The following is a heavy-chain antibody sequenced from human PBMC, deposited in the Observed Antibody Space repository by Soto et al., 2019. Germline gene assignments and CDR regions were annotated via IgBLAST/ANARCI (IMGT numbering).Heavy chain of an antibody. CDR3: AREVVGNTWPGIVNS. V-gene: IGHV4-4*08. CDR2: VYTSGST. CDR1: DDSIGPYY. D-gene: IGHD2-15*01. J-gene: IGHJ4*02. Sequence: QEQLRESGPGLVKPSETLSLTCSISDDSIGPYYWSWLRQTQRKELQWIGYVYTSGSTKYNSSLKSRVTISLDASNSQFSLTMSSVTAADTGVYYCAREVVGNTWPGIVNSWGRGTLVVVSS.